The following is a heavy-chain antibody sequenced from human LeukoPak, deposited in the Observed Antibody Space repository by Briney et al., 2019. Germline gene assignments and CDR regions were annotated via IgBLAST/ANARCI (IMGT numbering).Heavy chain of an antibody. D-gene: IGHD2-15*01. CDR1: GFTFSGYA. CDR2: ISGSGGST. J-gene: IGHJ4*02. CDR3: AKLGYCSGGSCSWPDY. Sequence: GGSLRLSCAASGFTFSGYAMSWVRQAPGKGVEWVSAISGSGGSTYYADSVKGRFTVSRDNSKNTLYLSISSLRPEDTAVYYCAKLGYCSGGSCSWPDYWGQGTLVTVSS. V-gene: IGHV3-23*01.